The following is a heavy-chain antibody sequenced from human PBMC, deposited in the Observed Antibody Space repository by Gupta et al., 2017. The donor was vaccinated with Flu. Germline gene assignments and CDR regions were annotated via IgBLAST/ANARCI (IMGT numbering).Heavy chain of an antibody. CDR1: GFTFDDYA. J-gene: IGHJ6*02. CDR3: AKGQEGIAVAGTLPMDV. D-gene: IGHD6-19*01. Sequence: EVQLVESGGGLVQPGRSLRLFCAASGFTFDDYAMHWVRQAPGKGLEWVSGISWNSGSIGYADSVKGRFTISRDNAKNSLYLQMNSLRAEDTALYYCAKGQEGIAVAGTLPMDVWGQGTTVTVSS. CDR2: ISWNSGSI. V-gene: IGHV3-9*01.